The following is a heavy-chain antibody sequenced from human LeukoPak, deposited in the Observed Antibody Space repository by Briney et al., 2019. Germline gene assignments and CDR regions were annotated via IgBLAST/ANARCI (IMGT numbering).Heavy chain of an antibody. CDR3: ARGIAVAGAYYYYYYMDV. J-gene: IGHJ6*03. V-gene: IGHV4-34*01. D-gene: IGHD6-19*01. CDR2: INHSGST. CDR1: GGSFSGYY. Sequence: SETLSLTCAVYGGSFSGYYWSWIRQLPGKGLEWIGEINHSGSTNYNPSLKSRVTISVDTSKNQFSLKLSSVTAADTAVYYCARGIAVAGAYYYYYYMDVWGKGTTVTVSS.